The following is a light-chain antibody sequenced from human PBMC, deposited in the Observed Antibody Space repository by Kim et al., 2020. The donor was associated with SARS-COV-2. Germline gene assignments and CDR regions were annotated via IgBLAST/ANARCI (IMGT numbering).Light chain of an antibody. CDR1: QSISSY. J-gene: IGKJ2*01. CDR2: AAS. Sequence: ASVGDRVTITCRASQSISSYLNWYQQKPGEAPRLLIYAASNLQSGVPSRFSGSGSETDFTLTITTLQPEDFATYSCQQTDTIPYTFGQGTKVDIK. V-gene: IGKV1-39*01. CDR3: QQTDTIPYT.